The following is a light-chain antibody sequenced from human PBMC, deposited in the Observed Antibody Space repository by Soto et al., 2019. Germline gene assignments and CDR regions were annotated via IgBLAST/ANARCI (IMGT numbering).Light chain of an antibody. CDR1: QSVSSSY. V-gene: IGKV3-20*01. Sequence: EIVLTQSPGTLSLSPGERATLSCRASQSVSSSYLAWYQQKPGQAPRLLIYGASSRATGIPDRFSGSGSGXXXXXXXSRLEPEDFAVYYCQQYGSSPPVTFGQGTRLEIK. CDR3: QQYGSSPPVT. J-gene: IGKJ5*01. CDR2: GAS.